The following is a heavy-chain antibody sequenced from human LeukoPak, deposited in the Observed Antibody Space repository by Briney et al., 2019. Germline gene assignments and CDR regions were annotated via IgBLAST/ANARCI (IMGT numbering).Heavy chain of an antibody. CDR3: ARDLGISGWYAPPLGYCDF. CDR1: GYTFTGYC. J-gene: IGHJ4*02. V-gene: IGHV1-2*02. Sequence: ASVKVSCKASGYTFTGYCIHWVRQAPGQGPEWMGWINPNSGGTNYAQNFQGRVTMTRDTSVSTTYMELSRLRSDDTAVYYCARDLGISGWYAPPLGYCDFWGQGTLVTVSS. D-gene: IGHD6-19*01. CDR2: INPNSGGT.